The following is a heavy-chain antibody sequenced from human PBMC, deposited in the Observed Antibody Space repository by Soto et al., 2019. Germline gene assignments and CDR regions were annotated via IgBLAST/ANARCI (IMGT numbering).Heavy chain of an antibody. CDR1: GGSIRNYW. CDR3: ACVGTTLGAVSSFDY. V-gene: IGHV4-59*03. J-gene: IGHJ4*02. D-gene: IGHD3-3*01. CDR2: IYYSGST. Sequence: SETLSLTCSVSGGSIRNYWWSLIRQPPGKGLEYIGYIYYSGSTNYNPSLRSRVTLSVDMSKNQFSLKLRSVTAADTAVYYCACVGTTLGAVSSFDYWGQGALVTVSS.